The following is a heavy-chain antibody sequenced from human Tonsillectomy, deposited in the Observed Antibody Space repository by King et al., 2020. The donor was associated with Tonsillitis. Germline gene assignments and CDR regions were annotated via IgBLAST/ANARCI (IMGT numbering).Heavy chain of an antibody. V-gene: IGHV3-33*08. D-gene: IGHD1-14*01. CDR1: GFTFSSYD. CDR2: IWYDGSNK. CDR3: AREAPWGMEPSYFDY. Sequence: VQLVESGGGVVQPGRSLRLSCAASGFTFSSYDMHWVRQAPGKGLEWVAVIWYDGSNKDYADSVKGRFTISRDDSKNTLYLQMNSLRAEDTAVYFCAREAPWGMEPSYFDYWGQGTLVTVSS. J-gene: IGHJ4*02.